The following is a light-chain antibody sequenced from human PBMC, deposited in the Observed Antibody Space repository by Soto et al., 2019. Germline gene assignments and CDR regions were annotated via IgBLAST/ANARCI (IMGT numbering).Light chain of an antibody. CDR1: SSNIGSNA. CDR3: ATWDDSLNGWV. V-gene: IGLV1-44*01. Sequence: QSVLTQPPSASGTPGQRVTISCSGSSSNIGSNAVNWYQQLPGAAPKLLIYAPNQRPSGVPDRFSGSKSGTSASLAISGLQSEDEAEYYCATWDDSLNGWVFGGGTKVTVL. J-gene: IGLJ3*02. CDR2: APN.